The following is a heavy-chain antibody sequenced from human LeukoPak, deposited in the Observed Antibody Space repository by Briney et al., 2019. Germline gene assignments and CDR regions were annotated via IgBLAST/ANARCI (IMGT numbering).Heavy chain of an antibody. CDR3: ARDSYGAYDYYDSSGYSAPGPPDV. V-gene: IGHV3-23*01. D-gene: IGHD3-22*01. J-gene: IGHJ6*02. Sequence: GGSLRLSCAASGFTFSIYAMSWVRQAPGKGLEWVSAISDSGGSTNYADSVKGRFTISRDNSKNTLYLQMNSLRAEDTAVYYCARDSYGAYDYYDSSGYSAPGPPDVWGQGTTVTVSS. CDR1: GFTFSIYA. CDR2: ISDSGGST.